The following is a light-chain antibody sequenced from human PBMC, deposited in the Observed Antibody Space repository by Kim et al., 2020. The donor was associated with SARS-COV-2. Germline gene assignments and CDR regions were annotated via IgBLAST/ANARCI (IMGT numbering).Light chain of an antibody. V-gene: IGLV3-21*04. CDR3: QVWDSSNDHYV. CDR1: NIGNKN. J-gene: IGLJ1*01. CDR2: YER. Sequence: APGKTTRITCGGDNIGNKNVPWYQQKPGQAPVLVIYYERDRPSGIPERFSGSNSGNTATLTISRVEAGDEADYYCQVWDSSNDHYVFGTGTKVTVL.